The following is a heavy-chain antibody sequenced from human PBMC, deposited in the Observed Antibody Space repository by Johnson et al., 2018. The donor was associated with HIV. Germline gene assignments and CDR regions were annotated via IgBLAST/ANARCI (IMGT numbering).Heavy chain of an antibody. CDR1: GFTFSSYA. V-gene: IGHV3-23*04. J-gene: IGHJ3*02. D-gene: IGHD1-26*01. Sequence: EVQLVESGGGLVQPGGSLRLSCAASGFTFSSYAMSWVRQAPGKGLEWVSAISGSGGSTYYADSVRGRFTISRDNSKNTLCLQMNSLRAEDTAVYYCAKEGGRSRGSNYRDAFDIWGQGTMVTVSS. CDR3: AKEGGRSRGSNYRDAFDI. CDR2: ISGSGGST.